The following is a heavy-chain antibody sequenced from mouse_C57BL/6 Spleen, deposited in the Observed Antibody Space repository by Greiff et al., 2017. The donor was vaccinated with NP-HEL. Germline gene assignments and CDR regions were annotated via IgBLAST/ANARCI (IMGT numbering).Heavy chain of an antibody. Sequence: VQLQQSGAELVMPGASVKLSCKASGYTFTSYWMHWVKQRPGHGLEWIGEIDPSDSYTNYNQKFKGKSTLTVDKSSSTAYMQLSSLTSEDSAVYYCARRGNYAMDYWGQGTSVTVSS. V-gene: IGHV1-69*01. CDR3: ARRGNYAMDY. J-gene: IGHJ4*01. CDR2: IDPSDSYT. CDR1: GYTFTSYW.